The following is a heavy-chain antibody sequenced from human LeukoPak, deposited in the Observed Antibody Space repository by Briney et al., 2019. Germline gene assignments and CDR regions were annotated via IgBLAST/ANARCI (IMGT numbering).Heavy chain of an antibody. V-gene: IGHV4-39*01. Sequence: SETLSLTCTVSGGSISSSSYYWGWIRQPPGNGLEWIGSIYYSGSTYYNPSLKSRVTISVDTSKNQFSLKLSSVTAADTAVYYCARLWFGELDYWGQGTLVTVSS. J-gene: IGHJ4*02. CDR3: ARLWFGELDY. CDR2: IYYSGST. CDR1: GGSISSSSYY. D-gene: IGHD3-10*01.